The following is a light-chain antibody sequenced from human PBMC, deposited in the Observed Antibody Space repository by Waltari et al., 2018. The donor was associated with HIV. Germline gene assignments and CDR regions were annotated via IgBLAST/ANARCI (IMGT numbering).Light chain of an antibody. CDR3: ASRDDNLSHWV. J-gene: IGLJ3*02. Sequence: QSVLSQPPSMSRPPGQRIVISCSGSRSNIGNNFVSWFQQVSGRAPKLIIYNSDQRPSGVPDRFSAAKSGSSASLAITRLQSDDEAVYFCASRDDNLSHWVFGGGTKLTV. V-gene: IGLV1-47*02. CDR2: NSD. CDR1: RSNIGNNF.